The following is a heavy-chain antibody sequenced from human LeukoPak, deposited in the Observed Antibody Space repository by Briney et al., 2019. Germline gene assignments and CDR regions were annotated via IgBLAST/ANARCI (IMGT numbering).Heavy chain of an antibody. V-gene: IGHV3-21*01. Sequence: GGSLRLSCAASGFTFSSYSMNWVRQAPGKGLEWVSSISSSSSYIYYADSVKGRFTISRDSAKNSLYLQMNSLRAEDTAVYYCARAVVVAEFDYWGQGTLVTVSS. CDR3: ARAVVVAEFDY. D-gene: IGHD2-15*01. CDR2: ISSSSSYI. J-gene: IGHJ4*02. CDR1: GFTFSSYS.